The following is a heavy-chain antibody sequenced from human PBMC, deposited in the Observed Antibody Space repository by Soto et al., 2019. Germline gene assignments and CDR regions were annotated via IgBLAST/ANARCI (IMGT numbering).Heavy chain of an antibody. J-gene: IGHJ4*02. V-gene: IGHV3-48*01. D-gene: IGHD4-17*01. Sequence: ESGGGLVQPGGSLRLSCAASGFTFSSYSMNWVRQAPGKGLEWVSYIDSRSTTIYYEDSVKGRFTISRDNAKKSLYLQMNSLRAEDTAVYYCASGDYGDYSLDYWGQGTLVTVSS. CDR3: ASGDYGDYSLDY. CDR2: IDSRSTTI. CDR1: GFTFSSYS.